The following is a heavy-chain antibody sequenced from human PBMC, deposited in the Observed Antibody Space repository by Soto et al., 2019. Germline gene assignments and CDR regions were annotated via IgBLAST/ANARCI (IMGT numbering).Heavy chain of an antibody. Sequence: QVQLVQSGVEVKKAGASVKVSCKASGYTFSSYGISWARQAPGQGLEWMGWISDYNGNTHYAQKFQGRLIITTDTTTRRGYMELRILISDDTAVYFCAREGYYSGSGTYSPPRYYEMDDWGQGTTVTVSS. D-gene: IGHD3-10*01. V-gene: IGHV1-18*01. J-gene: IGHJ6*02. CDR1: GYTFSSYG. CDR3: AREGYYSGSGTYSPPRYYEMDD. CDR2: ISDYNGNT.